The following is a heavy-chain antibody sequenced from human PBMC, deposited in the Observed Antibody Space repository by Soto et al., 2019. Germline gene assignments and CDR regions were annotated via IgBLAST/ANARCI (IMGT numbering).Heavy chain of an antibody. CDR3: ARAAMGYSSSWYDWFDP. J-gene: IGHJ5*02. CDR1: GYTFTSYA. V-gene: IGHV1-3*01. D-gene: IGHD6-13*01. Sequence: ASVKVSCKASGYTFTSYAMHWVRQAPGQRLEWMGWINAGNGNTKYSQKFQGRVTITRDTSASTAYMELSSLRSEDTAVYYCARAAMGYSSSWYDWFDPWGQGTLVTVSS. CDR2: INAGNGNT.